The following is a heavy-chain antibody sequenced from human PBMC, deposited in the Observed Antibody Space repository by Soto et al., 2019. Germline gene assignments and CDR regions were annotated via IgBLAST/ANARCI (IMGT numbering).Heavy chain of an antibody. V-gene: IGHV4-34*01. CDR2: INHSGST. Sequence: SETLSLTCAVYGGSFSGYYWSWIRQPPGKGLEWIGEINHSGSTNYNPSLKSRVTISVDTSKNHFSLKLSSVTAADTAVYYCARGPPSGNDAFDIWGQGTMVTVSS. CDR1: GGSFSGYY. J-gene: IGHJ3*02. CDR3: ARGPPSGNDAFDI. D-gene: IGHD3-10*01.